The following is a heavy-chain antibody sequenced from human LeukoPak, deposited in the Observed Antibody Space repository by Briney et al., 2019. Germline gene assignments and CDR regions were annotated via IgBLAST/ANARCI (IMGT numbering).Heavy chain of an antibody. J-gene: IGHJ4*02. CDR1: GFTFSAYW. V-gene: IGHV3-7*01. CDR3: ARVGKNGWDFDH. D-gene: IGHD6-19*01. Sequence: GGSLRLSCAASGFTFSAYWMTWVRQAPGKGLAWVANIIEGGDVKYYVDSVKGRFTISRDYTKNSLYLQMTSLRADDTAVYYCARVGKNGWDFDHWGRGTLVTVSS. CDR2: IIEGGDVK.